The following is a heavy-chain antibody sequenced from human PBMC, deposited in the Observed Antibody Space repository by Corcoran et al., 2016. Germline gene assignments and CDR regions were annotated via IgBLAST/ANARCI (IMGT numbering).Heavy chain of an antibody. D-gene: IGHD3-10*01. Sequence: QVQLVQSGAEVKKPGASVKVSCKASGYTFRTYGISWVRQAPGQGLEWMGWISAYNGNTNYAQKFKGRVTMTTEKSTSTAYMELRSLRSDDTAVYYCARDRMESRITELEVSYWYFDLWGRGTLVTVSS. CDR2: ISAYNGNT. CDR1: GYTFRTYG. J-gene: IGHJ2*01. V-gene: IGHV1-18*01. CDR3: ARDRMESRITELEVSYWYFDL.